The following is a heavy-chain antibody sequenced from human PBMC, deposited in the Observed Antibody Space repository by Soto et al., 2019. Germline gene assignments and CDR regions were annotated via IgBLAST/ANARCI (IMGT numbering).Heavy chain of an antibody. D-gene: IGHD6-6*01. CDR1: GGTFSRYA. CDR2: IIPIFGTA. J-gene: IGHJ6*02. CDR3: ASKVLAARYSYYGMDV. Sequence: QVQLVQSGAEVKKPGSSVKVSCKASGGTFSRYAISWVRQAPAQGLEWRGRIIPIFGTANSAQKFQGRVTITAVYTTSTANMESSSLRYGDAAVYYCASKVLAARYSYYGMDVWCQGTTLTASS. V-gene: IGHV1-69*01.